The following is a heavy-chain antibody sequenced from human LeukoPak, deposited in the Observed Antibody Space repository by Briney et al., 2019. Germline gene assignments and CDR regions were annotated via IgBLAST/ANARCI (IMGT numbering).Heavy chain of an antibody. CDR1: GDTFTSYD. J-gene: IGHJ4*02. V-gene: IGHV1-8*01. CDR3: ARGEYSGSYYYFAY. D-gene: IGHD1-26*01. Sequence: ASVKVSCKASGDTFTSYDTNWVRQAPGQGLEWMGWMNPNTANTGYAQKFQGRVTITRNTSISTPYMELNSLRSEDTAVYYCARGEYSGSYYYFAYWGQGTLVTVSS. CDR2: MNPNTANT.